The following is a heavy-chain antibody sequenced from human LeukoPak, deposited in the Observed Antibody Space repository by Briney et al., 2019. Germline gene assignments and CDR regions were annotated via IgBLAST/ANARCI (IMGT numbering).Heavy chain of an antibody. CDR2: IDYSGST. D-gene: IGHD3-22*01. Sequence: SETLSLTCNVSGDSISHYFWSWIRQPPGKGLEWIGYIDYSGSTNYNPSLKSRVTISVDTSKSQFSLRLSSVTAADTAMYYCARHKAYDYYDNSAFDYWGQGSLVTASS. J-gene: IGHJ4*02. V-gene: IGHV4-59*08. CDR3: ARHKAYDYYDNSAFDY. CDR1: GDSISHYF.